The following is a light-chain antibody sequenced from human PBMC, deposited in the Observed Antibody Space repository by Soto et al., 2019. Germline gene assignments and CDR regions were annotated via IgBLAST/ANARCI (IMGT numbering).Light chain of an antibody. CDR2: GIS. J-gene: IGLJ1*01. V-gene: IGLV1-40*01. CDR3: ATWDVSLNGYV. Sequence: QAVVTQPPSVSGAPGQKVTISCTGGSSNIGAGYDVNWYQQLPGTAPKLLISGISDRPSGVPDRFSGSKSGTSASLAITGLQAEDETDYYCATWDVSLNGYVFGTGTKVTVL. CDR1: SSNIGAGYD.